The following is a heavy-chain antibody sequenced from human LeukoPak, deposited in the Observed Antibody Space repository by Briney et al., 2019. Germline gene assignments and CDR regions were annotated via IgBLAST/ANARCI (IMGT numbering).Heavy chain of an antibody. D-gene: IGHD5-24*01. CDR3: ARVGDGLNDAFDI. CDR2: INPNNGGT. V-gene: IGHV1-2*06. J-gene: IGHJ3*02. Sequence: ASVKVSCKDSGYTFTGYFMNWVRQAPGQGLEWMGRINPNNGGTDYAQNFQVRVTMTSDTSISTAYMELSSLRSEDTAVYYCARVGDGLNDAFDIWGQGTMVTVSS. CDR1: GYTFTGYF.